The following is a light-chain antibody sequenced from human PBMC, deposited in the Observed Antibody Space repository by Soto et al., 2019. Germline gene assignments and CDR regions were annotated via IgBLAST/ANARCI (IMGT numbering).Light chain of an antibody. CDR2: GAS. Sequence: EIVLTQSPGTLSLSPGERATLSCRASQSVSSGYLAWYQQKPGQAPRLLIYGASSRATGIPDRFSGSGSETDFILTISRLEPEDFAVYYCQQYTDSPRTFGQGTKVEIK. J-gene: IGKJ1*01. V-gene: IGKV3-20*01. CDR3: QQYTDSPRT. CDR1: QSVSSGY.